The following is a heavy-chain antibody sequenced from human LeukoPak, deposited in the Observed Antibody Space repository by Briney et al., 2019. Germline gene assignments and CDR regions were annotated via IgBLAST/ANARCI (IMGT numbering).Heavy chain of an antibody. CDR1: GFIFKTYT. CDR3: AREGNDYYYDQ. CDR2: ITGDCKYI. J-gene: IGHJ4*02. Sequence: GGSLRLSCAASGFIFKTYTMTWVRQAPGKGLEWVSSITGDCKYITYADSVKGRFTISRDSAKNSLYLQVASLRGDDTATYYCAREGNDYYYDQWGQGTLVTVSP. V-gene: IGHV3-21*01. D-gene: IGHD3-16*01.